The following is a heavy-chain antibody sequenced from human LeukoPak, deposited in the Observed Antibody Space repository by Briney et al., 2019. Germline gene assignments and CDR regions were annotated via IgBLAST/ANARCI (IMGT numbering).Heavy chain of an antibody. CDR1: GFTFCSYS. Sequence: PGGSLRLSXAASGFTFCSYSMNWVRQAPGKGLEWVSSISSSSSYIYYADSVKGRFTISRDNAKNSLYLQMNSLRAEDTAVYYCARSLGVGGYYLYWGQETLVTVS. CDR2: ISSSSSYI. CDR3: ARSLGVGGYYLY. V-gene: IGHV3-21*01. D-gene: IGHD3-22*01. J-gene: IGHJ4*02.